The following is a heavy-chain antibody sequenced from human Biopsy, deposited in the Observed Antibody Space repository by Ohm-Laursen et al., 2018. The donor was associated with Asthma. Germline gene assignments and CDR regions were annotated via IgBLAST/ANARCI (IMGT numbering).Heavy chain of an antibody. Sequence: SLRLSCAASVFTFVDYAMHWVRQAPGKGLEWVSGVRWNSDSIDYADSVKGRFTISRDNDKNSLYLQMNSLRGAETALYYCVKDIRLQLWGFDSWGQGTLVTVSS. CDR1: VFTFVDYA. CDR2: VRWNSDSI. CDR3: VKDIRLQLWGFDS. D-gene: IGHD6-13*01. V-gene: IGHV3-9*01. J-gene: IGHJ4*02.